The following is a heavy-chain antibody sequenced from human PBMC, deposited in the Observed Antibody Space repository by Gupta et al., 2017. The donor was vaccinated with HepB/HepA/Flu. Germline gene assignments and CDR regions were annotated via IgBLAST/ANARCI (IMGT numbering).Heavy chain of an antibody. CDR3: ARDVYLDIVVVPAAIPVTPAFDI. J-gene: IGHJ3*02. V-gene: IGHV3-21*01. CDR2: ISSSSSYI. Sequence: ESPCERPDWVSSISSSSSYIYYADSVKGRFTISRDNAKNSLYLQMNSLRAEDTAVYYCARDVYLDIVVVPAAIPVTPAFDIWGQGTMVTVSS. D-gene: IGHD2-2*03.